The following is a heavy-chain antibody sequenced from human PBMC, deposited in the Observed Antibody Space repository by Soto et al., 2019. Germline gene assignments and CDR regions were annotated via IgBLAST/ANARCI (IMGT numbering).Heavy chain of an antibody. J-gene: IGHJ4*02. CDR3: VRQRNTVITQAYFDY. D-gene: IGHD1-20*01. V-gene: IGHV4-39*01. Sequence: SETLSLTCTVSGGSVTNSSYYWGWIRQSPGKGLEWIGSVYYRGRSYSKSSVKSRVTISVDTSKNQFSLNLNSVTASDTAVYFCVRQRNTVITQAYFDYWGQGAMVTVYS. CDR1: GGSVTNSSYY. CDR2: VYYRGRS.